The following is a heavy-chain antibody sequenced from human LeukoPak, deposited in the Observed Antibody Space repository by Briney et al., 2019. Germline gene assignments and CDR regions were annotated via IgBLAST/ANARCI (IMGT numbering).Heavy chain of an antibody. CDR1: GFSFADYP. J-gene: IGHJ6*02. CDR3: ARGVIGRGMDV. CDR2: ISSSSSYI. V-gene: IGHV3-21*01. Sequence: MTGRSLRLSCAASGFSFADYPMNWVRQAPGKGLEWVSSISSSSSYIYYADSVKGRFTISRDNAKNSLYLQMNSLRAEDTAVYYCARGVIGRGMDVWGQGTTVTVSS. D-gene: IGHD3-16*02.